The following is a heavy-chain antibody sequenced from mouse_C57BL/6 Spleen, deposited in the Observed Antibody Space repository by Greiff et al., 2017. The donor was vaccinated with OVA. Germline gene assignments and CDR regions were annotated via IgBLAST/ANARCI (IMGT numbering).Heavy chain of an antibody. CDR3: ARLYSNYLYYFDY. Sequence: EVMLVESGGDLVKPGGSLKLSCAASGFTFSSYGMSWVRQTPDKRLEWVATISSGGSYTYYPDSVKGRFTISRDNAKNTLYLQMSSLKSEDTAMYYCARLYSNYLYYFDYWGQGTTLTVSS. J-gene: IGHJ2*01. D-gene: IGHD2-5*01. CDR1: GFTFSSYG. CDR2: ISSGGSYT. V-gene: IGHV5-6*01.